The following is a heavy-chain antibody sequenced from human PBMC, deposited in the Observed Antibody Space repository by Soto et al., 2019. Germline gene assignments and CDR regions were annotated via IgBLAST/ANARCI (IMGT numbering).Heavy chain of an antibody. D-gene: IGHD6-13*01. CDR2: IYWDDDK. CDR3: AHRQQEYSSSWYGVSWFDP. V-gene: IGHV2-5*02. CDR1: GFSLSTSGVG. J-gene: IGHJ5*02. Sequence: SGPTLVNPTQTLTLTCTFSGFSLSTSGVGVGWIRQPPGKALEWLALIYWDDDKRYSPSLKSRLTITKDTSKNQVVLTMTNMDPVDTATYYCAHRQQEYSSSWYGVSWFDPWGQGTLVTVSS.